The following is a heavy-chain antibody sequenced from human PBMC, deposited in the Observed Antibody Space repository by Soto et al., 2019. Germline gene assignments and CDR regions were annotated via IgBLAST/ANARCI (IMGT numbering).Heavy chain of an antibody. CDR1: GFTFSAYG. J-gene: IGHJ3*01. Sequence: QVQLVESGGGVVQPGRSLRLSCAASGFTFSAYGIHWVRQAPGKGREWVATISFDSRDKLFVDSMNGRLSISRENSRNTVYLQMDSLRAEDTAVYHCARVCGGDCGNAFDVWGQGTVVAVSS. D-gene: IGHD2-21*02. V-gene: IGHV3-33*05. CDR3: ARVCGGDCGNAFDV. CDR2: ISFDSRDK.